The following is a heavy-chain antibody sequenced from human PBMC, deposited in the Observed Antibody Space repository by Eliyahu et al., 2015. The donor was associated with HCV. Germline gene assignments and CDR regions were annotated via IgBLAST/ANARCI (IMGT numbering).Heavy chain of an antibody. D-gene: IGHD6-19*01. CDR1: GGSITTXY. Sequence: QVQLQESGPGLVKPSETLSLXCPVXGGSITTXYWXWIRQPPGKGLGXIWYIHYSGSTNYTPSLKSRVTISIDTSKNQFSLNLTSVTAADTAIYYCASGGGGIAVTGTGGWFDPWGQGTLVTVSS. J-gene: IGHJ5*02. CDR2: IHYSGST. V-gene: IGHV4-59*01. CDR3: ASGGGGIAVTGTGGWFDP.